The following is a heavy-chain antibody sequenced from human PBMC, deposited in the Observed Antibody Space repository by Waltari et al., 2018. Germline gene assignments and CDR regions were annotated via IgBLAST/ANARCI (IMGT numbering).Heavy chain of an antibody. V-gene: IGHV4-39*01. CDR2: INYGRST. CDR3: GRLYGSGSYAVAFDI. D-gene: IGHD3-10*01. CDR1: GGSLSTSTYF. J-gene: IGHJ3*02. Sequence: HLQLQESGPGLVKPPETLSLTCTISGGSLSTSTYFWGWIRQPPGKGLEWIASINYGRSTYYTPSLTSPVTISLDTSKNHFSLKLSSVTAADTAVYYCGRLYGSGSYAVAFDIWGQGTMSPSLQ.